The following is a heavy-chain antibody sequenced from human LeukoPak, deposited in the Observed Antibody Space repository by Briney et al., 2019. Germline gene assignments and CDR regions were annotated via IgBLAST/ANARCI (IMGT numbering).Heavy chain of an antibody. V-gene: IGHV1-2*02. Sequence: GASVKVSCKASGYTFTGYYMHWVRQAPVQGLELMGWINPNSGGTNYAQKFQGRVTMTRDTSISTAYMELSRLRSDDTAVYFSEKTAYDILTGWQSYYFDYWGQGTLVTVSS. CDR3: EKTAYDILTGWQSYYFDY. D-gene: IGHD3-9*01. CDR1: GYTFTGYY. J-gene: IGHJ4*02. CDR2: INPNSGGT.